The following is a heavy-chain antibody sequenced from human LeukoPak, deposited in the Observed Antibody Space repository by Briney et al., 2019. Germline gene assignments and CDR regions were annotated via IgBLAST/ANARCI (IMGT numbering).Heavy chain of an antibody. CDR2: IYTNEIT. CDR3: ARASEDIVVVPAAMRY. Sequence: SETLSLTCTVSGGSISRYYWSWIRQPAGKGLEWIGRIYTNEITNYNPSLKSRVTMSVDTSKNQVSLKLNSVTAADTAVYYCARASEDIVVVPAAMRYWGQGTLVTVSS. J-gene: IGHJ4*02. CDR1: GGSISRYY. D-gene: IGHD2-2*01. V-gene: IGHV4-4*07.